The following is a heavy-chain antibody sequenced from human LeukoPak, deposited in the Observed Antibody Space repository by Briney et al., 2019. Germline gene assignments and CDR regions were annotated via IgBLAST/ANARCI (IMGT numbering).Heavy chain of an antibody. J-gene: IGHJ4*02. CDR1: GYTFTSYA. CDR3: ARDSGSGNNDY. D-gene: IGHD1-26*01. V-gene: IGHV1-3*01. Sequence: ASVKISCKASGYTFTSYAIHWVRQAPGQRLEWMGWIIAGNGNTKYSQNFQGRVTFISNTSATTAFMELSSLRSEDAAVYYCARDSGSGNNDYWGQGTLVTVSS. CDR2: IIAGNGNT.